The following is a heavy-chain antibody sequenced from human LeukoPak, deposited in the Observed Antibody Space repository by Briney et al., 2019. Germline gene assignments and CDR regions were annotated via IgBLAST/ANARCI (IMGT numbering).Heavy chain of an antibody. CDR3: AKITQIGVRSGSTRAFDI. CDR1: GFTFSSYE. J-gene: IGHJ3*02. D-gene: IGHD3-10*01. CDR2: ISSSGSTI. V-gene: IGHV3-48*03. Sequence: PGGSLRPSCAASGFTFSSYEMNWVRQAPGKWLEWVSYISSSGSTIYYADSVKGRFTISRDNAKNSLYLQMNSLRPEDTAVYYCAKITQIGVRSGSTRAFDIWGQGTMVTVSS.